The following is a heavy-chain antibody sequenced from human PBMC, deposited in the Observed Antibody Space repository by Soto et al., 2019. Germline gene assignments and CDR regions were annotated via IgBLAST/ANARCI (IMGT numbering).Heavy chain of an antibody. CDR1: GFTFSNAW. Sequence: GGSLRLSCAASGFTFSNAWMNWVCQAPGKGLEWVGRIKSKTDGGTTDYAAPVKGRFTISRDDSKNTLYLQMNSLKTEDTAVYYCTTVDLLDYYYYGMDVWGQGTTVTVSS. CDR2: IKSKTDGGTT. CDR3: TTVDLLDYYYYGMDV. D-gene: IGHD3-9*01. V-gene: IGHV3-15*07. J-gene: IGHJ6*02.